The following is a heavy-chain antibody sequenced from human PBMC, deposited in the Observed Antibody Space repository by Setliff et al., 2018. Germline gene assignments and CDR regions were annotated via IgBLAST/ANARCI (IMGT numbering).Heavy chain of an antibody. Sequence: PSETLSLTCTVSGGSITNSYWSWIRQTPGKGLEWIGYVYNNGNNGITKYNPSLRSRVTISVDTSKNQFSLKLDSVIVADTAVYYCASNPFNSGWFLDYWGQGTLVTVSS. J-gene: IGHJ4*02. D-gene: IGHD6-19*01. CDR2: VYNNGNNGIT. CDR1: GGSITNSY. CDR3: ASNPFNSGWFLDY. V-gene: IGHV4-4*08.